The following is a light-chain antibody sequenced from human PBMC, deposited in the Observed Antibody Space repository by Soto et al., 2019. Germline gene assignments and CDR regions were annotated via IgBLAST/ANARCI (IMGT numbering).Light chain of an antibody. CDR3: KQCKSCPLT. Sequence: DIQMTQSPSSLSASVGDRVAITGRASQGIDRWLAWYQQKPGKVPKVLIYAASIVRSGMPSRFSGSGTRTDYSLTIRCLQAEDLKTNYCKQCKSCPLTFGGGTTVDLK. J-gene: IGKJ4*01. CDR1: QGIDRW. CDR2: AAS. V-gene: IGKV1-12*01.